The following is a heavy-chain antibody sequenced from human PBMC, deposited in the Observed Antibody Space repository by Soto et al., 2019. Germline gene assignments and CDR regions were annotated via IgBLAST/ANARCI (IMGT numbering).Heavy chain of an antibody. CDR3: ARVRRGYCSGGSCYYFDY. D-gene: IGHD2-15*01. Sequence: PSETLSLTCAVSGGYISSSNWWSWVRQPPGKGLEWIGEIYHSGSTNYNPSLKSRVTISVDKSKNQFSLKLSSVTAADTAVYYCARVRRGYCSGGSCYYFDYWGQGTLVTVSS. J-gene: IGHJ4*02. CDR1: GGYISSSNW. V-gene: IGHV4-4*02. CDR2: IYHSGST.